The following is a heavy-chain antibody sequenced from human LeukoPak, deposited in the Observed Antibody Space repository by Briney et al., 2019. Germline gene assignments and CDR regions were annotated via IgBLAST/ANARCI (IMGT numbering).Heavy chain of an antibody. CDR2: IYYSGSN. CDR1: GGSISSSSYY. J-gene: IGHJ5*02. V-gene: IGHV4-39*01. CDR3: ARQRSIAVAGSNWFDP. D-gene: IGHD6-19*01. Sequence: SETLSLTCTVSGGSISSSSYYWGWIRQPPGKGLEWIVRIYYSGSNYYNPSLKRRSAISVETSKNKFTLKLSSVTAADTAVYYCARQRSIAVAGSNWFDPWGQGTLVTVSS.